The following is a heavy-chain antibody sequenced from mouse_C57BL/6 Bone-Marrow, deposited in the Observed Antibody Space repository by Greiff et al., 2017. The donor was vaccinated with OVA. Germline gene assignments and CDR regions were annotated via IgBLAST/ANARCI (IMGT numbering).Heavy chain of an antibody. J-gene: IGHJ2*01. V-gene: IGHV1-26*01. Sequence: EVQLQQSGPELVKPGASVKISCKASGYTFTDYYMNWVKQSHGKSLEWIGDINPNNGGTSYNQKFKGKATLTVDKSSSTAYMELRSLTSEDSAVYYCARERTAQAFYYFDYWGQGTTLTVSS. CDR2: INPNNGGT. CDR1: GYTFTDYY. D-gene: IGHD3-2*02. CDR3: ARERTAQAFYYFDY.